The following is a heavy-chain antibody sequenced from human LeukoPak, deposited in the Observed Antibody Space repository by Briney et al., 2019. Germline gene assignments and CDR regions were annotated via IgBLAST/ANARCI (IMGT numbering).Heavy chain of an antibody. V-gene: IGHV5-51*01. J-gene: IGHJ4*02. CDR1: GYSFTSYW. CDR3: ARGSLASSGGSFFDY. CDR2: IYPGDPDT. Sequence: GESLKISCKSSGYSFTSYWIGWVRQMPGKGLEWMGIIYPGDPDTKYSPSFQGQVTISADKSISTAYLQWSSLKASDTAMYYCARGSLASSGGSFFDYWGQGTLVTVSS. D-gene: IGHD2-15*01.